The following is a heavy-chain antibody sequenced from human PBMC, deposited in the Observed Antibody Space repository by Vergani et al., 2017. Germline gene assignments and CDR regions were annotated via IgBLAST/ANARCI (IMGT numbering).Heavy chain of an antibody. V-gene: IGHV1-69*14. CDR2: IIPIFGTA. CDR1: GGTFSSYA. J-gene: IGHJ6*03. CDR3: ARXLKDPNFWSGTNNYYYYYMDV. Sequence: QVQMVQSGAEVKKPGSSVKVSCKASGGTFSSYAISWVRQAPGQGLTWMGRIIPIFGTANYAQKFQGRVTITADKCTSTAYMELSSLGSEDTAVYYCARXLKDPNFWSGTNNYYYYYMDVWGKGTTVTVSS. D-gene: IGHD3-3*01.